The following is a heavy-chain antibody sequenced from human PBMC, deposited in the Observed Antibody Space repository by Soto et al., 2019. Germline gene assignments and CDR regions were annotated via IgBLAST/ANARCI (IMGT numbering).Heavy chain of an antibody. D-gene: IGHD2-21*02. CDR1: GGSFSGYY. CDR3: ARGRIVVVTAMYFQH. Sequence: QVQLQQWGAGLLKPSETLSLTCAVYGGSFSGYYWSWIRQPPGKGLEWIGEINHSGRTNYNPSLKSRVTISVDTSKNQFSLKLSSVTAADTAVYYCARGRIVVVTAMYFQHWGQGTLVTVSS. V-gene: IGHV4-34*01. CDR2: INHSGRT. J-gene: IGHJ1*01.